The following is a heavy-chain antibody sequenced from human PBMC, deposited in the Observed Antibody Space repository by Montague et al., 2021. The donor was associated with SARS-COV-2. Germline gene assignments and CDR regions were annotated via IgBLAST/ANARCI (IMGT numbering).Heavy chain of an antibody. CDR3: TTDPLWPPDY. Sequence: SLRLSCAASGFSFSNAWMSWVRQAPGKGLEWVGRIKSKTDGGTXXXAXPGKGRFTISRDDSKNTLYLQMNSLKTEDTAVYYCTTDPLWPPDYWGQGTLVTVSS. D-gene: IGHD2/OR15-2a*01. J-gene: IGHJ4*02. V-gene: IGHV3-15*01. CDR2: IKSKTDGGTX. CDR1: GFSFSNAW.